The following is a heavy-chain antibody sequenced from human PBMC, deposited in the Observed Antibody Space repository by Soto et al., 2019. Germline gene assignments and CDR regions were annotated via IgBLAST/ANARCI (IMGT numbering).Heavy chain of an antibody. CDR1: GLTFSRYA. J-gene: IGHJ4*02. CDR2: ISGSGIST. Sequence: EVQLLESGGGLVQPGGSLRLSCVASGLTFSRYAMSWVRQAPGKGLEWVSAISGSGISTYIADSVKGRFTISRDNSKNTVSLQMNSLRAEDTALYYCASLPGADYDFWSGYFTHWGQGALVTVSS. CDR3: ASLPGADYDFWSGYFTH. D-gene: IGHD3-3*01. V-gene: IGHV3-23*01.